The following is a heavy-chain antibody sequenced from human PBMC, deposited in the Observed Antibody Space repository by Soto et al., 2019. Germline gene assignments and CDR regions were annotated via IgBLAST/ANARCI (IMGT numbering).Heavy chain of an antibody. D-gene: IGHD1-26*01. V-gene: IGHV3-23*01. CDR1: GFTFSSYA. CDR3: AKGGSGCYFVDC. CDR2: ISGSGGST. Sequence: EVQLLESGGGLVQPGGSLRLSCAASGFTFSSYAMSWVRQAPGKGLEWVSAISGSGGSTNYADSVKGRFTISKDNSKNTMYRQMNRPRDEDRAVYYCAKGGSGCYFVDCWGQGTLVTSPQ. J-gene: IGHJ4*02.